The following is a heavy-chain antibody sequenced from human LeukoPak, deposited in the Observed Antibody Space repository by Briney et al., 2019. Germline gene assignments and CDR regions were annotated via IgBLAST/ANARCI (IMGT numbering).Heavy chain of an antibody. Sequence: PSETLSLTCAVSGGSISSGGYSWNWIRQPPGKGLEWIGYIYNSGSTSYNPSLKSRITMSVDTSKNQFSLKLSSVTAADTAVYYCARTTEGGYTYGYFYYYYMDVWGKGTTVTISS. CDR2: IYNSGST. CDR3: ARTTEGGYTYGYFYYYYMDV. V-gene: IGHV4-30-4*07. J-gene: IGHJ6*03. CDR1: GGSISSGGYS. D-gene: IGHD5-18*01.